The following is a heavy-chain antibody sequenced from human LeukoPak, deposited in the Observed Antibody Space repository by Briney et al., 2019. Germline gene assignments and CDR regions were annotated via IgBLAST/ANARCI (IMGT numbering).Heavy chain of an antibody. D-gene: IGHD3-10*01. CDR3: AKPSPNTYYYGWAKELLGYFDY. J-gene: IGHJ4*02. Sequence: QSGGSLRLSCAASEFTFSSYSMNWVRQAPGKGLEWVSYITNSGNSKSYADSVKGRFTISRDNTKNTLYLQMNSLRAEDTAVYYCAKPSPNTYYYGWAKELLGYFDYWGQGTLVTVSS. CDR1: EFTFSSYS. V-gene: IGHV3-48*01. CDR2: ITNSGNSK.